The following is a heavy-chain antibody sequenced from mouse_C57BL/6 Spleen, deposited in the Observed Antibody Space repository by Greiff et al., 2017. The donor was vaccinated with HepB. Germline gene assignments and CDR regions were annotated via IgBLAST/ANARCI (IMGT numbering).Heavy chain of an antibody. CDR2: IHPNSGST. J-gene: IGHJ3*01. Sequence: QVHVKQPGAELVKPGASVKLSCKASGYTFTSYWMHWVKQRPGQGLEWIGMIHPNSGSTNYNEKFKSKATLTVDKSSSTAYMQLSSLTSEDSAVYYCAGQLRLPFAYWGQGTLVTVSA. V-gene: IGHV1-64*01. D-gene: IGHD3-2*02. CDR1: GYTFTSYW. CDR3: AGQLRLPFAY.